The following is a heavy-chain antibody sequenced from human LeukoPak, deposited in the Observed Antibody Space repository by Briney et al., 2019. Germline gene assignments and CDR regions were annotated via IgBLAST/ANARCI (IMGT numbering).Heavy chain of an antibody. CDR2: IWYDGSNK. CDR1: GFTFSSYG. V-gene: IGHV3-30*02. CDR3: VAAAAVAYYFDY. Sequence: GGSLRLSCAASGFTFSSYGMHWVRQAPGKGLEWVAVIWYDGSNKYYADSVKGRFTISRDNSKNTLYLQMNSLRAEDTAVYYCVAAAAVAYYFDYWGQGTLVTVSS. J-gene: IGHJ4*02. D-gene: IGHD6-25*01.